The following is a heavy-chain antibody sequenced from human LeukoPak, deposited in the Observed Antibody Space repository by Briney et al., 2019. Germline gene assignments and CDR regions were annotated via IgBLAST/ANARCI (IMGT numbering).Heavy chain of an antibody. V-gene: IGHV3-23*01. Sequence: PGGSLRLSCAASGFTFSTYALSWVRQAPGKGLEWVSVISVSGGRTYYADSVKGRLTISRDNAKNSLYLQMNSLRAEDAAVYYCARGYFLGFDYWGQGTLVTVSS. CDR1: GFTFSTYA. D-gene: IGHD2/OR15-2a*01. J-gene: IGHJ4*02. CDR2: ISVSGGRT. CDR3: ARGYFLGFDY.